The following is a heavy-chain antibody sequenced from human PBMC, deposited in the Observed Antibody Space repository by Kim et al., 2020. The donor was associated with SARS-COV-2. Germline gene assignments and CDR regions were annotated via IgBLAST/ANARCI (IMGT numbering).Heavy chain of an antibody. CDR3: TSRTYYDILTGESEFDY. V-gene: IGHV3-49*04. Sequence: GGSLRLSCTASGFTFGDYAMSWVRQAPGKGLEWVGFIRSKAYGGTTEYAASVKGRFTISRDDSKSIAYLQMNSLKTEDTAVYYCTSRTYYDILTGESEFDYWGQGTLVTVSS. CDR1: GFTFGDYA. CDR2: IRSKAYGGTT. D-gene: IGHD3-9*01. J-gene: IGHJ4*02.